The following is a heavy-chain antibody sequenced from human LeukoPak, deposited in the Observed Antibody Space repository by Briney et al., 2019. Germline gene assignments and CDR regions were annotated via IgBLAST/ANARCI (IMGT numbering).Heavy chain of an antibody. CDR3: AKDPVVVVPAAFRPGAFDI. V-gene: IGHV3-23*01. D-gene: IGHD2-2*01. CDR2: ISGSGGST. CDR1: GFTFSSYA. Sequence: PGGSLRLSCAASGFTFSSYAMSWVRQAPGKGLEWVSAISGSGGSTYYADSVKGRFTISRDNSKNTLYLQMNSLRAEDTAVYYCAKDPVVVVPAAFRPGAFDIWGQGTMVTVSS. J-gene: IGHJ3*02.